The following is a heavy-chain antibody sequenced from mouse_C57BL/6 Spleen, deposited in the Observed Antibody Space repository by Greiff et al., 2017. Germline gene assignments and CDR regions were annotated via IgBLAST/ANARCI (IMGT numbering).Heavy chain of an antibody. Sequence: QVQLQQPGAELVKPGASVKLSCKASGYTFTSYWMHWVKQRPGQGLEWIGMIHPNSGSTNYNEKFKSKATLTVDKPSSTAYMQLSSLTSEDSAVYYCARRRDGYDAYFDYWGQGTTLTVSS. V-gene: IGHV1-64*01. CDR1: GYTFTSYW. J-gene: IGHJ2*01. CDR2: IHPNSGST. D-gene: IGHD2-2*01. CDR3: ARRRDGYDAYFDY.